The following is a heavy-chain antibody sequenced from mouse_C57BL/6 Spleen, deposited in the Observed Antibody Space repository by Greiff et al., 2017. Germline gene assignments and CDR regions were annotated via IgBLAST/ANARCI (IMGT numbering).Heavy chain of an antibody. J-gene: IGHJ3*01. D-gene: IGHD1-1*01. CDR1: GYTFTSYW. V-gene: IGHV1-53*01. CDR2: INPSNGGT. CDR3: AREGDYYGSSSAWFAY. Sequence: QVQLQQPGTELVKPGASVKLSCKASGYTFTSYWMPWVKQRPGQGLEWIGNINPSNGGTNYNEKFKSKATLTVDKSSSTAYMQLSSLTSEDSAVYYCAREGDYYGSSSAWFAYWGQGTLVTVSA.